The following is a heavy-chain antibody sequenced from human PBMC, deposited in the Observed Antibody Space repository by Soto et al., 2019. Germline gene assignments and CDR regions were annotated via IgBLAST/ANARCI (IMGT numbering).Heavy chain of an antibody. Sequence: GESLKISYKGSGYSFTSYWIGWVRQMPGKGLEWMGIIYPGDSDTRYSPSFQGQVTISADKSISTAYLQWSSLKASDTAMYYCARLSPQIVVVPAAIYYYYYGMDVWGQGTTVTVSS. V-gene: IGHV5-51*01. CDR1: GYSFTSYW. D-gene: IGHD2-2*01. CDR2: IYPGDSDT. CDR3: ARLSPQIVVVPAAIYYYYYGMDV. J-gene: IGHJ6*02.